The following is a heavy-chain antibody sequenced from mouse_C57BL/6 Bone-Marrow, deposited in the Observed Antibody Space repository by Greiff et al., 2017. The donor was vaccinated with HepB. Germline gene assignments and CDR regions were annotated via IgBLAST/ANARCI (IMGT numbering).Heavy chain of an antibody. D-gene: IGHD1-1*01. CDR1: GYTFTSYN. CDR2: IYPGNGDT. J-gene: IGHJ1*03. Sequence: QSGAELVRPGASVKMSCKASGYTFTSYNMHWVKQTPRQGLEWIGAIYPGNGDTSYNQKFKGKATLTVDKSSSTAYMQLSSLTSEDSAVYFCARHYYGSSWGYFDVWGTGTTVTVSS. CDR3: ARHYYGSSWGYFDV. V-gene: IGHV1-12*01.